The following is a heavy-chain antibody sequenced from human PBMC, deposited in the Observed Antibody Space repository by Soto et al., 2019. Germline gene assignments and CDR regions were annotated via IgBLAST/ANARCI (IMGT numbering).Heavy chain of an antibody. J-gene: IGHJ4*02. D-gene: IGHD3-10*01. Sequence: RLSCAASGFTFSSYAMSWVRQAPGKGLEWVSAISGSGGSTYYADSVKGRFTISRDNSKNTLYLQMNSLRAEDTAVYYCASIPNGYSYYYGSGSYSLKFDYWGQGTLVTVSS. CDR3: ASIPNGYSYYYGSGSYSLKFDY. V-gene: IGHV3-23*01. CDR1: GFTFSSYA. CDR2: ISGSGGST.